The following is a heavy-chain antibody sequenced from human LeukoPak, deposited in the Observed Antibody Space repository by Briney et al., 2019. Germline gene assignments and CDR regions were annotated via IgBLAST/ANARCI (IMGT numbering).Heavy chain of an antibody. V-gene: IGHV3-23*01. CDR1: GFTLRSYV. Sequence: PGGSLRLSCVASGFTLRSYVMNWVRQTPGKGLEWVSSISGSGDSTFYADSVKGRLSISRDNSKNTLYLQVNGLRTEDTAVYYCAKDRLLNCRGDCYIFDYWGQGTVVTVSS. J-gene: IGHJ4*02. CDR3: AKDRLLNCRGDCYIFDY. CDR2: ISGSGDST. D-gene: IGHD2-21*02.